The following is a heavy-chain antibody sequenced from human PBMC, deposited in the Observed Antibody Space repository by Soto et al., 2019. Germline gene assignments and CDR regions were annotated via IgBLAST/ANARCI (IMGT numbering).Heavy chain of an antibody. CDR3: TRLFSDAFDI. CDR2: IRSKADSSAT. Sequence: AGSPTLSCAASEFTFSRSAMHWVRLAYGKGLECVGRIRSKADSSATAYAASVTGRFTMSRDDSKNTAYLQMNSLKTEDTAVYYCTRLFSDAFDIWRQGTMVTVS. J-gene: IGHJ3*02. V-gene: IGHV3-73*01. CDR1: EFTFSRSA.